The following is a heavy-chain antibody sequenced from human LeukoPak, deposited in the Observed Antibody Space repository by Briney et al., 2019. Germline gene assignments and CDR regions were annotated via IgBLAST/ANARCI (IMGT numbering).Heavy chain of an antibody. V-gene: IGHV3-30-3*01. D-gene: IGHD6-19*01. J-gene: IGHJ3*02. CDR1: GFTFSSYA. CDR2: ISYDGSNK. Sequence: GGSLRLSCAASGFTFSSYAMHWVRQAPGKGLEWVAVISYDGSNKYYADSVKGRFTISRDNSKNTLYLQMNSLRAEDTAVYYCARVAYSSGWHFRNAFDIWGQGTMVTVSS. CDR3: ARVAYSSGWHFRNAFDI.